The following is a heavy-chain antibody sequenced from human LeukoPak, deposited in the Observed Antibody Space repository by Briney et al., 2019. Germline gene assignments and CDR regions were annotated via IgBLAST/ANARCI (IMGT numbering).Heavy chain of an antibody. J-gene: IGHJ4*02. Sequence: GGSLRLSCSASGFAFSIYTMYWVRQAPGKGPEYVSTISGSGNGGSIYYADSVRGRFTISRDDSKSTLYLQMNGLRSEDTAVYYCVKDFGRVRGTPDSWGQGTLVTVSS. CDR2: ISGSGNGGSI. CDR1: GFAFSIYT. V-gene: IGHV3-64D*06. D-gene: IGHD3-10*01. CDR3: VKDFGRVRGTPDS.